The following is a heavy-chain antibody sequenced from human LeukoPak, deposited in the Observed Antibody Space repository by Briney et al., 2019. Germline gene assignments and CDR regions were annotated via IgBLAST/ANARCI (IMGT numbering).Heavy chain of an antibody. D-gene: IGHD3-10*01. Sequence: ASVKVSCKASGYTFTGYYMHWVRQAPGQGLEWMGWINPNSGGTNYAQKFQGRVTMTRDTSTSTVYMELSSLRSEDTAVYYCARDGEVRGVISWGQGTLVTVSS. J-gene: IGHJ4*02. CDR3: ARDGEVRGVIS. CDR2: INPNSGGT. CDR1: GYTFTGYY. V-gene: IGHV1-2*02.